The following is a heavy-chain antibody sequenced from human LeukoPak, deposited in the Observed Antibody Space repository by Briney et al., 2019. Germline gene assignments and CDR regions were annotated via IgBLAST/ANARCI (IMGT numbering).Heavy chain of an antibody. Sequence: ASVKVSCKASGYTFTSYGISWVRQAPGQGLEWMGWINPNSGGTNYAQKFQGRVTMTRDTSISTAYMELSRLRSDDTAVYYCARGRTGHAFDIWGQGTMVTVSS. J-gene: IGHJ3*02. CDR2: INPNSGGT. CDR3: ARGRTGHAFDI. CDR1: GYTFTSYG. V-gene: IGHV1-2*02. D-gene: IGHD3-10*01.